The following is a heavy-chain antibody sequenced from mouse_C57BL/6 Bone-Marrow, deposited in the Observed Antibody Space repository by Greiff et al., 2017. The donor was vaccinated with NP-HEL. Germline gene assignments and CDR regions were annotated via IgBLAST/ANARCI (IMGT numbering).Heavy chain of an antibody. V-gene: IGHV2-6*03. D-gene: IGHD1-1*01. J-gene: IGHJ4*01. Sequence: QVQLKESGPGLVAPSQSLSITCTVSGFSLTSYGVHWVRQPPGKGLEWLVVIWSDGSTTYNSALKSRLSISKDNSKSQVFLKMNSLQTDDTAMYYCARASITTVVDYAMDYWGPGTSVTVSS. CDR2: IWSDGST. CDR1: GFSLTSYG. CDR3: ARASITTVVDYAMDY.